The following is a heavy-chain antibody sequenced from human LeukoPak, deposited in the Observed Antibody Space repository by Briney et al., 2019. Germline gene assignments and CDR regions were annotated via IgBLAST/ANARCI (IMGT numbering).Heavy chain of an antibody. J-gene: IGHJ4*02. D-gene: IGHD3-22*01. V-gene: IGHV4-34*01. CDR1: GGSFSGYY. Sequence: SETLSPTCAVYGGSFSGYYWSWIRQPPGKGLEWIGEINHSGSTNYNPSLKSRVTISVDTSKNQFSLKLSSVTAADTAVYYCARGGYYYDSSGYRRWGQGTLVTVSS. CDR2: INHSGST. CDR3: ARGGYYYDSSGYRR.